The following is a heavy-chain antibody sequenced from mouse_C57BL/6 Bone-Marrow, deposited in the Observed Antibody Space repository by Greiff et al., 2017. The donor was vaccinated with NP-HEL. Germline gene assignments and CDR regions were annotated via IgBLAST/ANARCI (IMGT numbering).Heavy chain of an antibody. CDR2: INPGSGGP. V-gene: IGHV1-54*01. CDR3: ARGYGSGFDY. J-gene: IGHJ2*01. D-gene: IGHD1-1*01. Sequence: QVQLKESGAELVRPGTSVKVSCKASGYAFTNYLIEWVKQRPGQGLEWIGVINPGSGGPNYNEKFKGKATLTADKSSSTAYMPLSSLTSEDAAVCVCARGYGSGFDYWGQGTTLTVSS. CDR1: GYAFTNYL.